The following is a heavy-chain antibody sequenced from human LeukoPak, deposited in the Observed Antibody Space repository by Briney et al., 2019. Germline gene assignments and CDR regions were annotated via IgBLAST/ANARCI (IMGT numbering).Heavy chain of an antibody. V-gene: IGHV4-39*07. CDR2: IYYSGST. Sequence: SETLSLTCTVSGGSISSSSYYWGWIRQPPGKGLEWIGSIYYSGSTYYNPSLKSRVTISVDTSKNQFSLKLSSVTAADTAVYYCARGRKYYDSDGPNWFDPWGQGTLVTVSS. J-gene: IGHJ5*02. CDR1: GGSISSSSYY. D-gene: IGHD3-22*01. CDR3: ARGRKYYDSDGPNWFDP.